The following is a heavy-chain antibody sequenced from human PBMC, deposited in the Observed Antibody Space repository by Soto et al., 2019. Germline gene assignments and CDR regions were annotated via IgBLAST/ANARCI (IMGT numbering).Heavy chain of an antibody. Sequence: GESLKISCKGSGYSFTTHWIVWVRQLPGKGLEWVGIIYPGDSETRYSSSFQGQVTISADKSISTAFLQWSSLKASDSAIYYCARHGEGYCSGGSCRYYGMDVWGQGITVTISS. CDR2: IYPGDSET. V-gene: IGHV5-51*01. D-gene: IGHD2-15*01. J-gene: IGHJ6*02. CDR3: ARHGEGYCSGGSCRYYGMDV. CDR1: GYSFTTHW.